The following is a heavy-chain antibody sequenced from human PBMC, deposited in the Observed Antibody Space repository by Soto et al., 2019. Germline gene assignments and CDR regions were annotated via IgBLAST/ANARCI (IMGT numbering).Heavy chain of an antibody. CDR2: ISYDGSNK. J-gene: IGHJ6*02. CDR1: GFTFSSYG. V-gene: IGHV3-30*18. CDR3: AKEGSDDDMLTGSGYYGMDV. D-gene: IGHD3-9*01. Sequence: QVQLVESGGGVVQPGRSLRLSCAASGFTFSSYGMHWVRQAPGKGLEWVAVISYDGSNKYYADSVKGRFTISRDNSKNTLYLQRNSLRAEDTAVYYCAKEGSDDDMLTGSGYYGMDVWGQGTTVTVSS.